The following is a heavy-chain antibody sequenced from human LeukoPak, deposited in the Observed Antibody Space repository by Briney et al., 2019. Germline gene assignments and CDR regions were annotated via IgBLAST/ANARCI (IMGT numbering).Heavy chain of an antibody. J-gene: IGHJ6*04. CDR2: IWYDGSNK. V-gene: IGHV3-33*01. D-gene: IGHD3-10*01. CDR3: ARFYGSGSYYPTYGMDV. CDR1: GFTFSSYG. Sequence: GGSLRLSCAASGFTFSSYGTHWVRQAPGKGLEWVAVIWYDGSNKYYADSVKGRFAISRDNSKNTLYLQMNSLRAEDTAVYYCARFYGSGSYYPTYGMDVWGKGTTVTVSS.